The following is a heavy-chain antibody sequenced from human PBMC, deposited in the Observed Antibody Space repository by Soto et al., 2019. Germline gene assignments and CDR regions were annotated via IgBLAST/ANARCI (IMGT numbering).Heavy chain of an antibody. J-gene: IGHJ4*02. CDR1: GFTFSGYA. Sequence: EVQLVESGGGLVQPGGSLKLSCAASGFTFSGYAVHWVRQASGKGLEWVGRIRIKANGYATAYAASVKGRFTISRDDSKNTAYLQMNSLKIKDTAVYYCIRQLPRAAGTDYWGQGTQVTVSS. D-gene: IGHD1-1*01. CDR3: IRQLPRAAGTDY. V-gene: IGHV3-73*02. CDR2: IRIKANGYAT.